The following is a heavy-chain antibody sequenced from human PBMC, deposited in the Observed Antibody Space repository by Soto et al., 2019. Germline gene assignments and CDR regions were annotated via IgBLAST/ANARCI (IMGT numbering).Heavy chain of an antibody. J-gene: IGHJ3*02. V-gene: IGHV4-30-4*08. CDR2: IYYSGST. CDR3: TKGGWCSGGTCYTAFDI. CDR1: GGSISSGGYY. Sequence: SETLSLTCTVSGGSISSGGYYWSWIRQHPGKGLEWIGYIYYSGSTYYNPSLKSRVTISVDTSKNQFSLKLSSVTAADTAVYYCTKGGWCSGGTCYTAFDIWGQGTMVTVSS. D-gene: IGHD2-15*01.